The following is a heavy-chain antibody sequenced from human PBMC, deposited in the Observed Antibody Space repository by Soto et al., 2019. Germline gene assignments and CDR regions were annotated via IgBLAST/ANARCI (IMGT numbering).Heavy chain of an antibody. D-gene: IGHD5-12*01. CDR3: ARDKVEMATIFDY. V-gene: IGHV1-18*04. J-gene: IGHJ4*02. CDR2: ISGYNGNT. Sequence: ASVKVSCKASGYTFTSHGISWLRQASGQGLEWMGWISGYNGNTKYAQKIQGRVTMTTDTSTSTAYMELRSLRSDDTAVYYCARDKVEMATIFDYWGQGTLVTVSS. CDR1: GYTFTSHG.